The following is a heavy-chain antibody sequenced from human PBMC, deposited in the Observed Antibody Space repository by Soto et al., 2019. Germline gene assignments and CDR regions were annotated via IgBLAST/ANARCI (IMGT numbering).Heavy chain of an antibody. CDR1: GFTFSDQN. V-gene: IGHV3-72*01. J-gene: IGHJ4*02. CDR3: ARLAPD. CDR2: TRNKANSYTT. Sequence: VLPGGSLRLSCAASGFTFSDQNMAWVRQAPGKGLEWVGRTRNKANSYTTEYAASVKGRFTISRDDSKNSLYLQMNSLKIEDTAMYYCARLAPDWGQGTLVTVSS.